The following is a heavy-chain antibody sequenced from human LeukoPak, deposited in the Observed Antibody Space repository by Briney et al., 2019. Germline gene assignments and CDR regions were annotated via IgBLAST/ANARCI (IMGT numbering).Heavy chain of an antibody. CDR2: IIPIFGTA. J-gene: IGHJ5*02. CDR3: ARESRIAARGGLSRLPWFDP. V-gene: IGHV1-69*13. Sequence: SVKVSCKASGYTFTSYGISWVRQAPGQGLEWMGGIIPIFGTANYAQKFQGRVTITADESTSTAYMELSSLRSEDTAVYYCARESRIAARGGLSRLPWFDPWGQGTLVTVSS. CDR1: GYTFTSYG. D-gene: IGHD6-6*01.